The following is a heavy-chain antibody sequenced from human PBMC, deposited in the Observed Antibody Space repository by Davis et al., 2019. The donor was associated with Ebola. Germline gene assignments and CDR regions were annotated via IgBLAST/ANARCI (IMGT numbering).Heavy chain of an antibody. CDR1: GGSISSGGYS. J-gene: IGHJ4*02. CDR2: IYHSGST. V-gene: IGHV4-30-2*01. CDR3: ARTFDY. Sequence: MPSETLSLTCLLSGGSISSGGYSWSWIRQPPGKGLEWIGYIYHSGSTYYNPSLKSRVTISVDRSKNQFSLELSSVTAADTAVYYWARTFDYWGQGTLVTVSS.